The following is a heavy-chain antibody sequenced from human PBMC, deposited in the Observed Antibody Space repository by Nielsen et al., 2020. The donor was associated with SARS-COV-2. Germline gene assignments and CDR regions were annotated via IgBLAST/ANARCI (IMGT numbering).Heavy chain of an antibody. CDR3: ARDHLNYGYNWFDP. V-gene: IGHV1-2*06. Sequence: ASVKVSCKASGYTFTGYYMHWVRQAPGQGLEWMGRINPNSGGTNYAQKFLGRVTMTRDTSISTAYMELSRLRSDDTAVYYCARDHLNYGYNWFDPWGQGTLVTVSS. CDR2: INPNSGGT. J-gene: IGHJ5*02. CDR1: GYTFTGYY. D-gene: IGHD4-11*01.